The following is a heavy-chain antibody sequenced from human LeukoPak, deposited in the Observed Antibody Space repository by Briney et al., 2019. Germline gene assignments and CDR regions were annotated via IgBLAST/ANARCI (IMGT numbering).Heavy chain of an antibody. CDR3: AKQARATAAFFDP. V-gene: IGHV3-11*01. D-gene: IGHD6-13*01. Sequence: GGSLRLSCAASGFTFSDYYMSWIRQAPGKGLEWVSYISSSGSTIYYADSVKGRFTISRDNAKNSLYLQMNSLRAEDTAVYYCAKQARATAAFFDPWGQGTLVTVSS. CDR2: ISSSGSTI. CDR1: GFTFSDYY. J-gene: IGHJ5*02.